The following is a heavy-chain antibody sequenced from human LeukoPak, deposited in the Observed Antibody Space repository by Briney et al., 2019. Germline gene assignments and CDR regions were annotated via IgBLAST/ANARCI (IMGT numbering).Heavy chain of an antibody. D-gene: IGHD6-13*01. CDR2: ISYDGSNE. J-gene: IGHJ5*02. Sequence: PGGSLRLSCAASGFTFSSYAMHWVRQAPGKGLEWVAVISYDGSNEYYADSVKGRFTISRDNSKNTLYLQMNSLRAEDTAVYYCAREVAAAGLRWFDPWGQGTLVTVSS. CDR3: AREVAAAGLRWFDP. V-gene: IGHV3-30*04. CDR1: GFTFSSYA.